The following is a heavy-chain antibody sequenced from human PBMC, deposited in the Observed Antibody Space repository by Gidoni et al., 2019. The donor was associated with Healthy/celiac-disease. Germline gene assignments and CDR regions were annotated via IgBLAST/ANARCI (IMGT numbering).Heavy chain of an antibody. CDR2: ISGSGGST. J-gene: IGHJ4*02. CDR1: GFTFSSHA. CDR3: AKGRITIFGVVPNFDY. D-gene: IGHD3-3*01. V-gene: IGHV3-23*01. Sequence: EVQLLESGGGLVQPGGSLRLSCAASGFTFSSHAMSWVRQAPGKGLEWVSAISGSGGSTYYADSVKGRFTISRDNSKNTLYLQMNSLRAEDTAVYYCAKGRITIFGVVPNFDYWGQGTLVTVSS.